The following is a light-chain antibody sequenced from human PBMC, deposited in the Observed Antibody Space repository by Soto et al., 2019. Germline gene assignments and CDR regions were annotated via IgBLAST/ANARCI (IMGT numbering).Light chain of an antibody. Sequence: QSVLTQPASVSGSPGQSITISCTGTSSDVGGYNSVSWFQQHPSKAPKLIIYEVSHRPSGVSIRFYGAKSGNTASLTISGLPAEDEADYYCNSYRHSTNRVFGTGNKVTV. V-gene: IGLV2-14*01. CDR1: SSDVGGYNS. CDR3: NSYRHSTNRV. CDR2: EVS. J-gene: IGLJ1*01.